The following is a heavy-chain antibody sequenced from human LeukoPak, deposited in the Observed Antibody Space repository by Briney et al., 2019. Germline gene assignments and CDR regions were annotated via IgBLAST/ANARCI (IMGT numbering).Heavy chain of an antibody. D-gene: IGHD3/OR15-3a*01. V-gene: IGHV3-74*01. CDR1: GFTFSSFW. CDR2: INSDGSST. J-gene: IGHJ4*02. CDR3: ARTPRDYYFDY. Sequence: SGGSLRLSSAASGFTFSSFWMHWVPQAPGKGLVWVSRINSDGSSTSYADSVKGRFTISRDNAKNTLYLQMNSLRAEDTAVYYCARTPRDYYFDYWGQGTLVTVSS.